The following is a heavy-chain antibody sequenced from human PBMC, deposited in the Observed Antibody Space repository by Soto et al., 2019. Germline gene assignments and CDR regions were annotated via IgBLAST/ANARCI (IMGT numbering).Heavy chain of an antibody. CDR1: GFTFSSYG. CDR3: ARDRVTGTTYFDY. J-gene: IGHJ4*02. Sequence: GGSLRLSCAASGFTFSSYGIHCVRQAPGKGLEWVAVIWYDGSNKYYADSVKGRFNISRENSKNTLYLQMNSLRAEDTAVYYCARDRVTGTTYFDYWGQGTLVTVSS. CDR2: IWYDGSNK. D-gene: IGHD1-7*01. V-gene: IGHV3-33*08.